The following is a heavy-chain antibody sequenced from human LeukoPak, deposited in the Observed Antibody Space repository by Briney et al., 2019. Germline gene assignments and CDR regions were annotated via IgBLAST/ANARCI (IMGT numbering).Heavy chain of an antibody. V-gene: IGHV4-59*01. J-gene: IGHJ4*02. CDR1: GGSISSYY. Sequence: SETLSLTCTVSGGSISSYYWSWIRQPPGKGLEWIGYIYYSGSTNYNPSLKSRVTISVDTSKNQFSLKLSSVTAADTAVYYCAKSYQRITMVRGVPGYFDYWGQGTLVTVSS. D-gene: IGHD3-10*01. CDR3: AKSYQRITMVRGVPGYFDY. CDR2: IYYSGST.